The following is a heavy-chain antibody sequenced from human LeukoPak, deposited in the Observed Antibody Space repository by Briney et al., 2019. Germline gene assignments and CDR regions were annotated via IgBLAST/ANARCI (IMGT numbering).Heavy chain of an antibody. Sequence: GGSLRLSCAASGFTFSSYGMHGVRQAPGKGGEGVAFIRYDGSNKYYEDSVRGRFTISRDKCKNSVYLQMNRERAEDTGVYYCAKDGGPVLSGPHYWGQGTLVTVSS. V-gene: IGHV3-30*02. CDR3: AKDGGPVLSGPHY. J-gene: IGHJ4*02. CDR1: GFTFSSYG. CDR2: IRYDGSNK. D-gene: IGHD2-15*01.